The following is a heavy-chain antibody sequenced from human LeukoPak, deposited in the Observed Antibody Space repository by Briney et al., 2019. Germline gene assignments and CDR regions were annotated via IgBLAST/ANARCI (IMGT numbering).Heavy chain of an antibody. J-gene: IGHJ4*02. V-gene: IGHV5-51*01. Sequence: GESLKISCKGSGYNFATYWIGWVRQMPGKGLEWMGIIYPGDSDIRYSPSFQGQVTFSTDKSISTAYLQWSSLKASDTAIYYCARSTWATGGDYWGQGTLVTVSS. CDR1: GYNFATYW. D-gene: IGHD1-1*01. CDR2: IYPGDSDI. CDR3: ARSTWATGGDY.